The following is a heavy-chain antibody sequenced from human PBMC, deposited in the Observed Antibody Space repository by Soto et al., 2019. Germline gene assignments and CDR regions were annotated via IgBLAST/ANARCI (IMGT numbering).Heavy chain of an antibody. CDR2: FYSGGRT. V-gene: IGHV3-53*02. CDR1: GFIVSSNY. J-gene: IGHJ4*02. D-gene: IGHD3-10*01. Sequence: EVQLVETGGGLIQPGGSLRLSCAASGFIVSSNYMSWVRQAPGKGLEWVSVFYSGGRTYYSASVKGRLTISRDTSKNTLYLQMNGLRADDTAVYYCARVRRGYYGSGSYYFDYWGRGTLVTVSS. CDR3: ARVRRGYYGSGSYYFDY.